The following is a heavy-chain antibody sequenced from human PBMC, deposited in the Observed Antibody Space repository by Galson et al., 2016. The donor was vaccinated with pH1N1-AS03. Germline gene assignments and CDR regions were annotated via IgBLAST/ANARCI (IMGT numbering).Heavy chain of an antibody. CDR2: IHPGGDT. D-gene: IGHD3-3*01. V-gene: IGHV3-66*02. CDR3: AGDEGFANGINV. J-gene: IGHJ6*02. Sequence: SLRLSCAATGFTVSSGYHMSWVRQAPGKRLEWVSVIHPGGDTYNADSVKGRFTISRDNFENMVYLQMNSLRPEDTAVYYCAGDEGFANGINVWGQGTTVTVSS. CDR1: GFTVSSGY.